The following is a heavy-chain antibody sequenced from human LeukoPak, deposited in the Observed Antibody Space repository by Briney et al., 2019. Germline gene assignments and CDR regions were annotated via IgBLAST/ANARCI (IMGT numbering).Heavy chain of an antibody. Sequence: PGGSLRLSCAASGFTFSSYSMSWVRQAPGKGLEWVSAISSSNSYIYYADSVKGRFTISRDNAKNSLYLQMNSLRAEDTAVYYCARDCSSSWYGGYYYYYYLDVWGKGTTVTVSS. D-gene: IGHD6-13*01. V-gene: IGHV3-21*01. J-gene: IGHJ6*03. CDR2: ISSSNSYI. CDR3: ARDCSSSWYGGYYYYYYLDV. CDR1: GFTFSSYS.